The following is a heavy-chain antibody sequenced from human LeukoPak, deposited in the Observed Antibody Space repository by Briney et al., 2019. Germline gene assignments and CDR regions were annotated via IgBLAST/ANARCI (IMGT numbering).Heavy chain of an antibody. V-gene: IGHV3-7*01. CDR3: ARRALTMARGARPYYFDY. CDR1: GFMFSNYW. Sequence: GGSLRLSCAASGFMFSNYWMSWVRQAPGKRLEWVANIKQDGSEQYYVDSVKGRFTISRDNAKNSLYLQMNSLRAEDTAVYYCARRALTMARGARPYYFDYWGQGTLVTVSS. J-gene: IGHJ4*02. CDR2: IKQDGSEQ. D-gene: IGHD3-10*01.